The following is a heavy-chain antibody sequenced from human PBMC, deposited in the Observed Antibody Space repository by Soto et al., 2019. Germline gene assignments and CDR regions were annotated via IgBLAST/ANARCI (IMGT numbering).Heavy chain of an antibody. D-gene: IGHD3-3*01. J-gene: IGHJ6*03. V-gene: IGHV3-74*01. CDR3: ARDPGDFWSGYPAYYYYYYMDV. CDR2: INSDGSST. CDR1: GFTFSSYW. Sequence: GGSLRLSCAASGFTFSSYWMHWVRQAPGKGLVWVSRINSDGSSTSYADSVKGRFTISRDKAKNTLYLQMNSLRAEDTAVYYCARDPGDFWSGYPAYYYYYYMDVWGKGTTVTVSS.